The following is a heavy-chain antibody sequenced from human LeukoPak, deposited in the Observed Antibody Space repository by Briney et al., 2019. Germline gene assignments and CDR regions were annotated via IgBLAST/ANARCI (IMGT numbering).Heavy chain of an antibody. D-gene: IGHD2-2*01. J-gene: IGHJ5*02. CDR2: IIPIFGTA. Sequence: SVKVSCKASGGTFSSYAISWVRQAPGQGLEWMGGIIPIFGTANYAQKFQGRVTITADESTSTAYMELSSLRSEDTAVYYCARAPECSSTSCPDWFDPWGQGTLVTVSS. V-gene: IGHV1-69*13. CDR1: GGTFSSYA. CDR3: ARAPECSSTSCPDWFDP.